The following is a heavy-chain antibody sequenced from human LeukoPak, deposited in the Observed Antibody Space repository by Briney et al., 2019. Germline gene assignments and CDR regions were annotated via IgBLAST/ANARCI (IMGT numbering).Heavy chain of an antibody. D-gene: IGHD1-26*01. CDR1: DDSISSSTYY. V-gene: IGHV4-39*01. CDR3: ASLRERSYYARGFDY. CDR2: LYYSGKT. J-gene: IGHJ4*02. Sequence: SDTLSLTCIISDDSISSSTYYWGWIRQPPGKGLEWIGTLYYSGKTYYNPSLKNRVTISVDTPKNQFSLKLSSVTAADTAVYHCASLRERSYYARGFDYWGRGTLVTVSS.